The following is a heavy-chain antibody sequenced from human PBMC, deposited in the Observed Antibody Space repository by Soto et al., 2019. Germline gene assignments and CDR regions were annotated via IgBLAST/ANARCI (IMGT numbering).Heavy chain of an antibody. D-gene: IGHD2-15*01. Sequence: PGGSLRLSCAGSGFTFSSYSMNWVRQAPGKGLEWVSSISSSSSYIYYADSVKGRFTISRDNDKNSLYLQMNSLRAEDTAVYYCARRVLGYCSGGSCYSRYYYYMDVWGKGTTVTVSS. CDR2: ISSSSSYI. J-gene: IGHJ6*03. V-gene: IGHV3-21*01. CDR1: GFTFSSYS. CDR3: ARRVLGYCSGGSCYSRYYYYMDV.